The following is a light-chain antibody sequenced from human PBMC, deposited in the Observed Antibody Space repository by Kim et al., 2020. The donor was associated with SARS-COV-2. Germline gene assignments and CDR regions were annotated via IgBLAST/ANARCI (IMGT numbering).Light chain of an antibody. V-gene: IGLV6-57*01. CDR2: EDY. J-gene: IGLJ2*01. Sequence: GHSVTVPGTRTRSSIASNFVQWYQQRPGSSPSNVLYEDYQRPSGVPDRFSRSIDSSSNSASLTISGLKTEDEADYYCQSYDGNNWIFGGGTQLTVL. CDR1: RSSIASNF. CDR3: QSYDGNNWI.